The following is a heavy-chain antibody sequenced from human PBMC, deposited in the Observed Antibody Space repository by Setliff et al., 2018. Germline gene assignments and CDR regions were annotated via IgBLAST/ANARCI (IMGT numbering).Heavy chain of an antibody. CDR3: AREGVDTRSSTDYRYYMDV. D-gene: IGHD5-18*01. Sequence: SVKVSCKASGGTFNNYGVTWVRQAPGQGLEWMGGTIPFFGTTNYAQKFQDRVTIITDESTSTAYMELSSLRTEDTAVYYCAREGVDTRSSTDYRYYMDVWGKGTTVTVSS. CDR2: TIPFFGTT. V-gene: IGHV1-69*05. J-gene: IGHJ6*03. CDR1: GGTFNNYG.